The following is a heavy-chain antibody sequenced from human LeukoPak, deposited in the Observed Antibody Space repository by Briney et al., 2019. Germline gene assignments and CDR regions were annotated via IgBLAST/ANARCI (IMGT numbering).Heavy chain of an antibody. J-gene: IGHJ4*02. CDR2: ISGSGGST. CDR3: AKAVFPDIYDSSGYYPTEFDY. D-gene: IGHD3-22*01. CDR1: GFTFSSYA. Sequence: TGGSLRLSCAASGFTFSSYAMSWVRQAPGKGLEWVSAISGSGGSTYYADSVKGRFTISRDNSKNTLYLQMNSLRGEDTAVYYCAKAVFPDIYDSSGYYPTEFDYWGQGTLVTVSS. V-gene: IGHV3-23*01.